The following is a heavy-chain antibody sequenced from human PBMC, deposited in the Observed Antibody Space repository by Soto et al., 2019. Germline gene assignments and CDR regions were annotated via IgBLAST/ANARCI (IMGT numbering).Heavy chain of an antibody. J-gene: IGHJ6*02. CDR2: TYYKSKWNN. CDR3: TGITWFRGMDV. Sequence: SQTLSLTCAISGDSVSSNSAAWNWIRHSPWRGLEWLGRTYYKSKWNNDYALSVKSRITINPDTSKNQFSLHLYSVTPEDTAVYYCTGITWFRGMDVWGQGTPVTVSS. V-gene: IGHV6-1*01. CDR1: GDSVSSNSAA. D-gene: IGHD3-10*01.